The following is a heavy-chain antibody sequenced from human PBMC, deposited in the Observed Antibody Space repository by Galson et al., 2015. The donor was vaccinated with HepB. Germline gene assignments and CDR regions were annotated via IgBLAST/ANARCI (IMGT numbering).Heavy chain of an antibody. V-gene: IGHV1-8*01. CDR1: GYTFASYD. J-gene: IGHJ5*02. CDR3: ARGLGGATVNWFDP. CDR2: MNPYSGNT. Sequence: SVKVSCKASGYTFASYDINWVRQASGQGLEWMGWMNPYSGNTGYAHKFQGRVTMTRDTSVSTAYMELSSLRSEDTAVYYCARGLGGATVNWFDPWGQGTLATVSS. D-gene: IGHD3-16*01.